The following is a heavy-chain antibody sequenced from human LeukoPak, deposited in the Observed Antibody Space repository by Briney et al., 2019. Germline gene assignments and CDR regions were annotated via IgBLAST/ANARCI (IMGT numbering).Heavy chain of an antibody. Sequence: ASVKVSCKASGYTFTGYYMHWVRQAPGQGLEWMGWINPNSGGTNYAQKFQGWVTMTRDTSISTAYMELSRLRSDDTAVYYCAREKPEQWLVDWSQGTLVTVSS. CDR1: GYTFTGYY. V-gene: IGHV1-2*04. D-gene: IGHD6-19*01. CDR3: AREKPEQWLVD. CDR2: INPNSGGT. J-gene: IGHJ4*02.